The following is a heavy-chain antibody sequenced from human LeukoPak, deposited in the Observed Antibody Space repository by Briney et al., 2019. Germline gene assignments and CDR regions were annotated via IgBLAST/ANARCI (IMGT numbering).Heavy chain of an antibody. J-gene: IGHJ4*02. CDR3: ARERTVLYSSMLTVTTR. CDR1: GDSVSSNSAA. D-gene: IGHD4-17*01. CDR2: TYHRSKWHN. V-gene: IGHV6-1*01. Sequence: SQTLSLTCAISGDSVSSNSAAWNWIRQSPSRGLEWLGRTYHRSKWHNDYAVSVKSRISINADTSKNQFSLHLNSVTPEDTAVYYCARERTVLYSSMLTVTTRWGQGTLVTVSS.